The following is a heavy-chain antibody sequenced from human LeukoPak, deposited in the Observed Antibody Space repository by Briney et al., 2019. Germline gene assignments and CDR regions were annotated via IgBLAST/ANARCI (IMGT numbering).Heavy chain of an antibody. V-gene: IGHV4-4*07. CDR3: ARDPITMTYFDAFDI. D-gene: IGHD3-22*01. J-gene: IGHJ3*02. CDR2: IYTSGST. Sequence: SETLSLTCTVSGGSISSYYWSWIRQPAGKGLEWIGRIYTSGSTNYNPSLKSRVTMSVDTSKNQFSLKLSSVTAADTAVYYCARDPITMTYFDAFDIRGQGTMVTVSS. CDR1: GGSISSYY.